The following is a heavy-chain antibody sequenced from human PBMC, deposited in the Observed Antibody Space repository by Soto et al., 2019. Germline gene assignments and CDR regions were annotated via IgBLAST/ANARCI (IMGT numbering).Heavy chain of an antibody. CDR3: AIKGSGYDGGWFDS. V-gene: IGHV5-51*01. CDR2: IYPGDSDS. Sequence: GESLKISCKASGYSFSSYWIAWVRQVPGKGLEWMGIIYPGDSDSRYSPSFRGQVTFSVDKSISTAYLQWNSLKASDTAMYYCAIKGSGYDGGWFDSWGQGTMVTVSS. D-gene: IGHD5-12*01. CDR1: GYSFSSYW. J-gene: IGHJ5*01.